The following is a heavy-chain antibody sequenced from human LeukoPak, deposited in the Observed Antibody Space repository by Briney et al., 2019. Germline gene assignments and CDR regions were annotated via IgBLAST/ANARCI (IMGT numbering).Heavy chain of an antibody. D-gene: IGHD2-2*01. CDR3: AREGYCSSTSCLYYYYGMDV. CDR1: GYTFTSYD. CDR2: MNPNSGNT. Sequence: GASVKVSCKASGYTFTSYDINWVRQATGQGLEWMGWMNPNSGNTGYAQKFQGRVTITADESTSTAYMELSSLRSEDTAVYYCAREGYCSSTSCLYYYYGMDVWGQGTTVTVSS. J-gene: IGHJ6*02. V-gene: IGHV1-8*01.